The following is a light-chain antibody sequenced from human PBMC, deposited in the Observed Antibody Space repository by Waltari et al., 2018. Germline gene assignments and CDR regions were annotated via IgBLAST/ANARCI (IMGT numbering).Light chain of an antibody. CDR1: QDISHY. Sequence: DIQMTQSPPSLSASVGDTVTITCQASQDISHYLNWYQHRPGKAQTLGIYDAFTLETGVPSRLSGGVGGGGFGTDFTLTISSLQPEDTATYYCQQFENLPLTFGGGTKVQIK. CDR2: DAF. CDR3: QQFENLPLT. J-gene: IGKJ4*01. V-gene: IGKV1-33*01.